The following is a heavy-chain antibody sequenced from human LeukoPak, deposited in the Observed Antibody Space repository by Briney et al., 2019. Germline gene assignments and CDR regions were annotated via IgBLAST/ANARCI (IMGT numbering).Heavy chain of an antibody. D-gene: IGHD6-13*01. CDR3: ARDWYSSSWYY. Sequence: PGGSLRLSCAASGFTFSSYWMSWVRQPPGKGLEWIGEIYHSGSTNYNPSLKSRVTISVDKSKNQFSLKLSSVTAADTAVYYCARDWYSSSWYYWGQGTLVTVSS. CDR1: GFTFSSYW. J-gene: IGHJ4*02. V-gene: IGHV4-4*02. CDR2: IYHSGST.